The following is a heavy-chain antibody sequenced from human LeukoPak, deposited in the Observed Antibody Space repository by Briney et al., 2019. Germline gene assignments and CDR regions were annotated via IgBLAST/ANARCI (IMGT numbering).Heavy chain of an antibody. CDR1: GGSISSYY. V-gene: IGHV4-59*12. CDR3: ARGPLEGTIFGVVTSSHWFDP. D-gene: IGHD3-3*01. CDR2: IYYSGST. Sequence: SETLSLTCTVSGGSISSYYWSWIRQPPGKGLEWIGYIYYSGSTYYNPSLKSRVTISVDRSKNQFSLKLSSVTAADTAVYYCARGPLEGTIFGVVTSSHWFDPWGQGTLVTVSS. J-gene: IGHJ5*02.